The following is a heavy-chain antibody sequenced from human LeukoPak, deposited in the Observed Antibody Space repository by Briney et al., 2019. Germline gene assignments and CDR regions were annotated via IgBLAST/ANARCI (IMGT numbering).Heavy chain of an antibody. J-gene: IGHJ3*02. Sequence: SETLSLTCTVSGGSINNYYWSWIRQPAGKGLEWIGRIYSSGTTNYNPSLKSRVTMSVDTSKNQFSLKLSSVTAADTAVYYCARHYQYCSSTSCYNHDAFDIWGQGTMVTVSS. CDR2: IYSSGTT. D-gene: IGHD2-2*02. CDR1: GGSINNYY. CDR3: ARHYQYCSSTSCYNHDAFDI. V-gene: IGHV4-4*07.